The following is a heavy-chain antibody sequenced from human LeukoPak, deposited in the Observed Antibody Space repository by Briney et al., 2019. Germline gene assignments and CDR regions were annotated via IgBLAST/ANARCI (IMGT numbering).Heavy chain of an antibody. CDR3: ARDLFLLPLRGGSSVYYYGDAFDI. Sequence: ASLTVSCTASGYAFTRYYMHWVRQPPGPGLEWMGIINPSGGSTNYAQTFQGRVTMTRDTSTSTVYMELSSLRSEDTAVFYCARDLFLLPLRGGSSVYYYGDAFDIWGQGTMVTVSS. D-gene: IGHD3-22*01. CDR1: GYAFTRYY. J-gene: IGHJ3*02. CDR2: INPSGGST. V-gene: IGHV1-46*01.